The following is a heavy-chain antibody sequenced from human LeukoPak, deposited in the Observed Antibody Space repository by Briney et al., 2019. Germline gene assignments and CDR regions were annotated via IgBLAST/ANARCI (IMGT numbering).Heavy chain of an antibody. CDR3: AREQYLDGDFDY. CDR2: IWYDGSNK. Sequence: GRSLRLSCAASGFTFSSYGMYWVRQAPGKGLEWVAVIWYDGSNKYYADSVKGRFTISRDNSKNTLYLQMNSLRAEDTAVYYCAREQYLDGDFDYWGQGTLVTVSS. D-gene: IGHD4-11*01. CDR1: GFTFSSYG. J-gene: IGHJ4*02. V-gene: IGHV3-33*01.